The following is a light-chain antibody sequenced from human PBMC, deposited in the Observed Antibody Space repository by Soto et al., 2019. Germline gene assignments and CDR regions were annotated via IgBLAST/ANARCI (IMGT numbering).Light chain of an antibody. CDR2: GAS. CDR1: QRVGSN. J-gene: IGKJ5*01. CDR3: QQRSNWIT. Sequence: EVVMTQSPDTLSVSPGERATLSCRASQRVGSNLAWYQQKLGQAPRLLIYGASTRATDIPPRFSGSGSGTDFTLTISSLEPEDFAVYYCQQRSNWITFGQGTRPEIK. V-gene: IGKV3-15*01.